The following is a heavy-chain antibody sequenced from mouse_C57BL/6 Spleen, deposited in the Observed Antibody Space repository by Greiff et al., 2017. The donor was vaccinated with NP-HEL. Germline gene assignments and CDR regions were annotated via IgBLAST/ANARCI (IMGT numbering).Heavy chain of an antibody. CDR3: ARPSYDGYYDYYYAMDY. V-gene: IGHV1-64*01. Sequence: VQLQQSGAELVKPGASVKLSCKASGYTFTSYWMHWVKQRPGQGLEWIGMIHPNSGSTNYNEKFKSKATLTVDKSSSTAYMQLSSLPSEDSAVYYCARPSYDGYYDYYYAMDYWGQGTSVTVSS. CDR2: IHPNSGST. J-gene: IGHJ4*01. CDR1: GYTFTSYW. D-gene: IGHD2-3*01.